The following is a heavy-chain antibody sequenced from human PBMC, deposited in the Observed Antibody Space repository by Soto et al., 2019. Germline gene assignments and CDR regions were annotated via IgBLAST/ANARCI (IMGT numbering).Heavy chain of an antibody. CDR3: ARGKARFHYGMDV. J-gene: IGHJ6*02. V-gene: IGHV4-30-2*01. CDR2: IYHSGSI. Sequence: SETLSLTCAVSGGSISSGGYSWSWIRQPPGKGLEWIGYIYHSGSIYHNPSLKSRVTISVDRSKNQFSLKLSSVTAADTAVYYCARGKARFHYGMDVWGQGTTVTVSS. CDR1: GGSISSGGYS.